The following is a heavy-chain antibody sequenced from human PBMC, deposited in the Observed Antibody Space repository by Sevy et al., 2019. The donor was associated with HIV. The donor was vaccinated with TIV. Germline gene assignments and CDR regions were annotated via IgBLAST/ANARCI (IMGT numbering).Heavy chain of an antibody. V-gene: IGHV4-59*12. CDR3: ARPTDFDS. CDR1: GGSISSYY. J-gene: IGHJ4*02. CDR2: IYDSGST. Sequence: SETLSLTCTVSGGSISSYYWSWIRQPPGKGLEWIGYIYDSGSTNYNPSLKSRVTISADTSKSQFSLRLTSVTAADTAVYYCARPTDFDSWGQGTLVTVSS.